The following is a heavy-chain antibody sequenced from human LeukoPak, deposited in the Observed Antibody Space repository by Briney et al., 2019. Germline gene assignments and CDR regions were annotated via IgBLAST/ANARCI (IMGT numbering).Heavy chain of an antibody. V-gene: IGHV4-4*02. D-gene: IGHD3-3*01. CDR2: IYHSGST. CDR3: ASLNGSGYYFDY. J-gene: IGHJ4*02. Sequence: PSETLSLTCAVSGGSISSSNWWSWVRQPPGKGLEWIGEIYHSGSTNYNPSLKSRVTISVDKSKNQFSLKLSSVTAADTAVYYCASLNGSGYYFDYWGRGTLVTVSS. CDR1: GGSISSSNW.